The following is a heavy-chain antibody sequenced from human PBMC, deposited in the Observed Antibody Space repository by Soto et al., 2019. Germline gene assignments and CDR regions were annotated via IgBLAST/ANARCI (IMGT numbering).Heavy chain of an antibody. D-gene: IGHD2-2*01. J-gene: IGHJ6*02. Sequence: GSFRLSCSSSGFTFSNYAMTWVRQAPGKGLEWVSAISGSVGSTYYADSVKGRFTITRDTSASTAYMELSSLRSEDTAVYYCARDFPTLGYCSSTSCYGGVYYYYYGMDVWGQGTTVTVYS. CDR1: GFTFSNYA. V-gene: IGHV3-23*01. CDR3: ARDFPTLGYCSSTSCYGGVYYYYYGMDV. CDR2: ISGSVGST.